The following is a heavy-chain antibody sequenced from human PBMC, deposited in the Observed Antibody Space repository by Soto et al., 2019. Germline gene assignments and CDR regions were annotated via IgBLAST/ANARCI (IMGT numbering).Heavy chain of an antibody. V-gene: IGHV3-13*05. CDR1: GFTFRNYD. CDR3: ARTDREFYGLDV. Sequence: EVQLVESGGGLVQPGGSLRLSCVASGFTFRNYDMHWVRQGPGKGLEWVSGISAAGDPDYSDSVESRFTISRENAQNSFFLQMISLRVGDTAVYYCARTDREFYGLDVWGQGTTVIVSS. CDR2: ISAAGDP. J-gene: IGHJ6*02.